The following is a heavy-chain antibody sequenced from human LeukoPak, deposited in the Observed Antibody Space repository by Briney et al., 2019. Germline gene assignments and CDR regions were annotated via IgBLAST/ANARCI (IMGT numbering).Heavy chain of an antibody. D-gene: IGHD5-18*01. Sequence: PGGSLRLSCAASGFTVSSNYMSWVRQAPGKGLEWVSVIYSDGSTYYADSVKGRFTISRDNSKNTLYLQMNSLRAEDTAVYYCAKVGDSYGPIPDYWGQGTLVTVSS. CDR2: IYSDGST. V-gene: IGHV3-53*01. CDR1: GFTVSSNY. J-gene: IGHJ4*02. CDR3: AKVGDSYGPIPDY.